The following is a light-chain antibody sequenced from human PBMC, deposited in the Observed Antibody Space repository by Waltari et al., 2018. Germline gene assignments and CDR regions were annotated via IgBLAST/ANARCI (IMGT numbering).Light chain of an antibody. CDR1: STDLGSSTL. Sequence: QSALTQPASVSGSPGQSITISCTGSSTDLGSSTLVSWYQHHPDKAPKLLIYDGTERPPGISHRFSGSKSGNTASLTISKLQAEDEADYYCFSYADGRSLVFGGGTKLTVL. CDR3: FSYADGRSLV. V-gene: IGLV2-23*01. CDR2: DGT. J-gene: IGLJ2*01.